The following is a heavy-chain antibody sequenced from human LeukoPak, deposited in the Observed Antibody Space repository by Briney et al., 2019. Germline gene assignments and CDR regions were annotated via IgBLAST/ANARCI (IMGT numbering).Heavy chain of an antibody. J-gene: IGHJ4*02. V-gene: IGHV1-69*05. D-gene: IGHD6-6*01. CDR2: IIPIFGTA. CDR1: GGTFSSYA. Sequence: SVKVSCKASGGTFSSYAISWVRQAPGQGLEWMGRIIPIFGTANYAQKFQGRVTINTDESTSTAYMELSSLRSEDTAVYYCARDISSSSPLDYWGQGTLVTVSS. CDR3: ARDISSSSPLDY.